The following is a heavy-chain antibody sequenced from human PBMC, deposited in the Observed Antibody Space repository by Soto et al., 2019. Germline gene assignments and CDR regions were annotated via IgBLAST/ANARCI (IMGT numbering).Heavy chain of an antibody. V-gene: IGHV3-30*18. Sequence: PGGSLRLSCAASGFTFSSYGMHWVRQAPGKGLEWVAVISYDGSNKYYADSVKGRFTISRDNSKNTLYLQMNSLRAEDTAVYYCANGHSRTNYYYYGMDVWGQGTTVTVSS. CDR1: GFTFSSYG. CDR2: ISYDGSNK. D-gene: IGHD6-13*01. J-gene: IGHJ6*02. CDR3: ANGHSRTNYYYYGMDV.